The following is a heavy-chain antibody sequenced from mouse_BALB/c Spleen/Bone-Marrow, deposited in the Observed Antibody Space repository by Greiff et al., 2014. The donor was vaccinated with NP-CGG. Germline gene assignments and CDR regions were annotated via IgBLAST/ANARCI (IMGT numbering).Heavy chain of an antibody. J-gene: IGHJ2*01. V-gene: IGHV1-14*01. Sequence: EVQLQQSGPELVKPGASVKMSCKASGYTFTSYIMHWVKQKPGQGLEWIGYINPYNDDTKYNEKFKGKAALTSDKSSSTAYMELSSLTSGDSAVYYCARSYGSPFDYWGQGTTLTVSS. CDR3: ARSYGSPFDY. CDR2: INPYNDDT. CDR1: GYTFTSYI. D-gene: IGHD1-1*01.